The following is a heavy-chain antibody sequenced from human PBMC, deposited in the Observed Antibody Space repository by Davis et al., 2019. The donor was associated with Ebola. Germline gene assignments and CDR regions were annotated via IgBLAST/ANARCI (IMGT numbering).Heavy chain of an antibody. CDR2: INPNSGGT. D-gene: IGHD3-10*01. Sequence: AASVKVSCKASGGTFSSYTISWVRQAPGQGLEWMGRINPNSGGTNYAQKFQGRVTMTRDTSISTAYMELSRLRSDDTAVYYCAREQRGVIIQAPDYWGQGTLVTVSS. CDR1: GGTFSSYT. CDR3: AREQRGVIIQAPDY. V-gene: IGHV1-2*06. J-gene: IGHJ4*02.